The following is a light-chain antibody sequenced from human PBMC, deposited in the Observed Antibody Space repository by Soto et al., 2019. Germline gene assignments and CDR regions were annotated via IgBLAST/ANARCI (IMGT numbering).Light chain of an antibody. CDR3: GAWDGSLSVVL. CDR2: DSD. Sequence: QAVLTQPPSVSAAPGQKVTISCSGSSANIGTNYVSWYQQFPGTAPKLVIYDSDRRPSEIPDRFSGSKSGTSATLDITGLQTGDEADYYCGAWDGSLSVVLFGGGTQLTVL. V-gene: IGLV1-51*01. CDR1: SANIGTNY. J-gene: IGLJ2*01.